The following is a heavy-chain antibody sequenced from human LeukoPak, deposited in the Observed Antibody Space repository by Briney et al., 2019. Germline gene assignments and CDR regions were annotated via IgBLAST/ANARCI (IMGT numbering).Heavy chain of an antibody. CDR2: IGQDGTEK. CDR1: GFDFSSHW. D-gene: IGHD2-2*01. J-gene: IGHJ3*02. CDR3: ARGYCSGTSCFGAFDM. V-gene: IGHV3-7*01. Sequence: GGSLRLSCAASGFDFSSHWMSWVRQAPGKGLEWVANIGQDGTEKNYVDSVKGRFTISRDNAKNSLYLQMSSLRAEDTAVYHCARGYCSGTSCFGAFDMWGQGTMVPVSS.